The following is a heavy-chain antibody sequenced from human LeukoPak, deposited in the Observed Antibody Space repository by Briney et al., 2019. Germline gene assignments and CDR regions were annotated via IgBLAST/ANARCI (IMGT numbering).Heavy chain of an antibody. CDR3: ARGLWFGELQD. J-gene: IGHJ4*02. CDR1: GGSVSDYY. V-gene: IGHV4-59*02. Sequence: SETLSLTCTISGGSVSDYYWSWIRQSPGKGLEWIGYIYHTGSTSYSPSLKSRVTMSVDTSKNQFSLKLSSVTAADTAVYYCARGLWFGELQDWGQGTLVTVSS. CDR2: IYHTGST. D-gene: IGHD3-10*01.